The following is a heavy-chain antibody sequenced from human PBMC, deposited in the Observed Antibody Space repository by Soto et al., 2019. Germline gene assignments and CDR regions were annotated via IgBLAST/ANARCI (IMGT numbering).Heavy chain of an antibody. Sequence: SETLSLTCAVYGGSFNGYYWSWIRQPPGKGLEWIGEINHSGSTNYNPSLKSRVTISVDTSKNQFSLKLSSVTAADTAVYYCASYYGSGSYYNWFDPWGQGTLVTVSS. CDR1: GGSFNGYY. CDR2: INHSGST. V-gene: IGHV4-34*01. CDR3: ASYYGSGSYYNWFDP. D-gene: IGHD3-10*01. J-gene: IGHJ5*02.